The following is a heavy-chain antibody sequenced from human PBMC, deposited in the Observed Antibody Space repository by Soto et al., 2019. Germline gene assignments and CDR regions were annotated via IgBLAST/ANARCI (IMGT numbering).Heavy chain of an antibody. CDR3: AHIYDSSGYSPY. CDR2: IYWDDDK. CDR1: GFSLSTSGVG. V-gene: IGHV2-5*02. D-gene: IGHD3-22*01. Sequence: QITLKESGPPLVKPTQTLTLTCTFSGFSLSTSGVGVGWIRQPPGKALEWLALIYWDDDKRYSPSLKSRLTITKATSKHQVVLTMTNMDPVDTATYYCAHIYDSSGYSPYWGQGTLVTVSS. J-gene: IGHJ4*02.